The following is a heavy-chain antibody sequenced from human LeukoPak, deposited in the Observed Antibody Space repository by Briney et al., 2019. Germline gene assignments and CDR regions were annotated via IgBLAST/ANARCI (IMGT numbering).Heavy chain of an antibody. CDR1: GFTFNNHW. J-gene: IGHJ3*02. V-gene: IGHV3-7*01. CDR3: ARGGRRSYGDDAFDM. D-gene: IGHD3-16*01. CDR2: IKQDGSGK. Sequence: PGGSLRLSCAASGFTFNNHWMNWVRQAPGRGLEWVANIKQDGSGKYSVDSVKGRFTISRDNAKNSLYLQMNSLRAEDTAVYYCARGGRRSYGDDAFDMWGQGTMVTVSS.